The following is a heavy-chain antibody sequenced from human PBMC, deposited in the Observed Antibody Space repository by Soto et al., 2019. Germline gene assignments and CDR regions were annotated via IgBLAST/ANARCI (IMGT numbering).Heavy chain of an antibody. Sequence: QVRLQESGPGLVKPSETLSLTCAVPGGSISSSNWWSWVRQAPGKGLEWLGEISLSGITKYNPSLKSRTTIFVDKSRSQISLELTFVTAADTAIYYCARHGGRYFDLWGRGSLVTVSS. V-gene: IGHV4-4*02. CDR3: ARHGGRYFDL. CDR1: GGSISSSNW. J-gene: IGHJ2*01. D-gene: IGHD4-17*01. CDR2: ISLSGIT.